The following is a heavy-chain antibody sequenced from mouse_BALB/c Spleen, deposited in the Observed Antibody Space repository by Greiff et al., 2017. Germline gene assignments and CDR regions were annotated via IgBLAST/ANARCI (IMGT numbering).Heavy chain of an antibody. CDR1: GFAFSSYD. CDR2: ISSGGGGT. J-gene: IGHJ3*01. V-gene: IGHV5-12-1*01. CDR3: ARRGGGGSYPAWFAY. D-gene: IGHD1-1*02. Sequence: EVKLMESGGGLVKPGGSLKLSCAASGFAFSSYDMSWVRQTPEKRLEWVAYISSGGGGTNYPDTVKGRFTISRDNAKNTLYLQMSSLKSEDTAMYYCARRGGGGSYPAWFAYWGQGTLVTVSA.